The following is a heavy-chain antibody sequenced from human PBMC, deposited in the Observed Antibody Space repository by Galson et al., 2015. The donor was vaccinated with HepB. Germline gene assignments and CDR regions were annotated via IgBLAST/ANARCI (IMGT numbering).Heavy chain of an antibody. Sequence: SLRLSCAASGFTFSDYYMSWIRQAPGKGLEWLSYISSSTTYTDYADSVKGRFTISRDNSKDMLYLQMDSLRGEDTAVYYCAREGRMYCGGDCYLHFWGQGTLVTVSS. D-gene: IGHD2-21*02. V-gene: IGHV3-11*06. J-gene: IGHJ4*02. CDR3: AREGRMYCGGDCYLHF. CDR2: ISSSTTYT. CDR1: GFTFSDYY.